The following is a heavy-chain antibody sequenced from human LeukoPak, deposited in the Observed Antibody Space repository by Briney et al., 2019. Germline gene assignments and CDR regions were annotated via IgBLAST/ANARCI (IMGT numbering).Heavy chain of an antibody. J-gene: IGHJ4*02. V-gene: IGHV4-61*02. CDR1: GGSISSGSHY. D-gene: IGHD2-8*02. CDR3: ARELVLAFDY. CDR2: IYTSGST. Sequence: SETLSLTCTVSGGSISSGSHYWSWIRQPAGKGLEWIGRIYTSGSTNYNPSLKSRVTISVDTSKNQFSLKLSSVTAADTAVYYCARELVLAFDYWGQGTLVTVSS.